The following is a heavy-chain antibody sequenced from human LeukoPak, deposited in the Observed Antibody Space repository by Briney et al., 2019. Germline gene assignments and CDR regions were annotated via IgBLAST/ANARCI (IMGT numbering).Heavy chain of an antibody. V-gene: IGHV3-7*01. D-gene: IGHD5-24*01. CDR2: IKPDGSGK. CDR1: GFSFRSHW. CDR3: ATISAQTFDI. Sequence: QTGGSLRLSCVGSGFSFRSHWVNWVRQSPGKGLEWVANIKPDGSGKYYVDSARGRFTVSRDNAKNSAFLQMNSLRAEDTAIYYCATISAQTFDIWGQGTLVSVSS. J-gene: IGHJ3*02.